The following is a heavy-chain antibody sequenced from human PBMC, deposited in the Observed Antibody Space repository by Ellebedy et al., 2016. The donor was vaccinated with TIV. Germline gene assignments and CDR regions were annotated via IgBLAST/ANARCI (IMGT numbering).Heavy chain of an antibody. CDR3: ATRREVGAPTEYDEY. CDR1: GFTFSSYT. CDR2: ISFSSAYI. J-gene: IGHJ4*02. V-gene: IGHV3-21*04. D-gene: IGHD1-26*01. Sequence: GGSLRLSXVASGFTFSSYTMNWVRQAPGKGLEWVSSISFSSAYIYYADSVKGRFTISRDNAKNSLYLQMNSLRGEDTAMYYCATRREVGAPTEYDEYWGQGTLVTVSS.